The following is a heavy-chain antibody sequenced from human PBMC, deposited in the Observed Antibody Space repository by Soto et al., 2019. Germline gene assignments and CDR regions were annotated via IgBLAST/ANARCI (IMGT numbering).Heavy chain of an antibody. CDR3: ARRAETNGWNGFGADKYYFDF. V-gene: IGHV1-8*01. Sequence: ASVKVSCKASGYTFTSYDIYWVRQATGQGLEWMGWMNPNTGNSGYAQKFQGRVTVTSDTSINTVHMELSSLRSEDTAVYYCARRAETNGWNGFGADKYYFDFWGQGTLVTISS. CDR1: GYTFTSYD. D-gene: IGHD1-1*01. J-gene: IGHJ4*02. CDR2: MNPNTGNS.